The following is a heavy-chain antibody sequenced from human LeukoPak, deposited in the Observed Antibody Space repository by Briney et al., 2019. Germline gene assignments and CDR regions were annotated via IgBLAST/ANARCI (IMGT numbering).Heavy chain of an antibody. CDR2: IHSSGKT. J-gene: IGHJ4*02. Sequence: ASETLSLTCTVSGGSIISYYWSWIRQSPQKGLEWIAYIHSSGKTNYNPSLKSRVTISVDTSKNQFSLKLSSVTAADTAVYYCARFYYDTIGYYFDYWGQGTLVTVSS. D-gene: IGHD3-22*01. CDR3: ARFYYDTIGYYFDY. CDR1: GGSIISYY. V-gene: IGHV4-59*12.